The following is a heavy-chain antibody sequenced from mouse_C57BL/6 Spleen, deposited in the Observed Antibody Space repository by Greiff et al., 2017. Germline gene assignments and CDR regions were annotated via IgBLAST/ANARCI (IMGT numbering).Heavy chain of an antibody. CDR2: INPYNGGT. V-gene: IGHV1-19*01. CDR3: ARSGGNYDAMDY. Sequence: EVQLQQSGPVLVKPGASVKMSCKASGYTFTDYYMNWVKQSHGKSLEWIGVINPYNGGTSYNQKFKGKATLTVDKSSSTAYMELNSLTSEDSAVYYCARSGGNYDAMDYWGQGTSVTVSS. CDR1: GYTFTDYY. J-gene: IGHJ4*01. D-gene: IGHD2-1*01.